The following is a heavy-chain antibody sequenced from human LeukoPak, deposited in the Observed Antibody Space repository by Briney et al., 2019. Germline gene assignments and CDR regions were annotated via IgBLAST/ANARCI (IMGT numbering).Heavy chain of an antibody. CDR2: ISGSGGST. CDR1: GIIITSYW. D-gene: IGHD3-3*01. J-gene: IGHJ4*02. V-gene: IGHV3-23*01. CDR3: AKDLRVAGFDY. Sequence: GGSLRLSCAASGIIITSYWMSWVRQTPGKGLEWVSAISGSGGSTYYADSVKGRFTISRDNSKNTLYLQMNSLRAEDTAVYYCAKDLRVAGFDYWGQGTLVTVSS.